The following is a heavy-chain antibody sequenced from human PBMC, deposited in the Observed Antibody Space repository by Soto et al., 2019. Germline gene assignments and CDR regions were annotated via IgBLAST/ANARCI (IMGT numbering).Heavy chain of an antibody. CDR2: IWYDGSNK. CDR1: GFTFSSYG. V-gene: IGHV3-33*01. Sequence: PGGSLRLSCAASGFTFSSYGMHWVRQAPGKGLEWVAVIWYDGSNKYYADSVKGRFTISRDNSKNTLYLQMNSLRAEDTAVYYCARGRCSGGSCLHRNWFDPWGQGTLVTVSS. CDR3: ARGRCSGGSCLHRNWFDP. D-gene: IGHD2-15*01. J-gene: IGHJ5*02.